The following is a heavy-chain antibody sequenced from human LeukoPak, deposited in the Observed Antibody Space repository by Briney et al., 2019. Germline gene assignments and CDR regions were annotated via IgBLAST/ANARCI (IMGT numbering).Heavy chain of an antibody. CDR3: ARRKFSSNWFDP. D-gene: IGHD3-3*02. V-gene: IGHV4-34*01. CDR1: GGSFSGYY. CDR2: INHSGST. Sequence: SETLSLTCAVYGGSFSGYYWSWIRQPPGKGLEWIGEINHSGSTNYNPSLKSRVTISVDTSKNQFSLKLSSVTAADTAVYYCARRKFSSNWFDPWGQGTLVTVSS. J-gene: IGHJ5*02.